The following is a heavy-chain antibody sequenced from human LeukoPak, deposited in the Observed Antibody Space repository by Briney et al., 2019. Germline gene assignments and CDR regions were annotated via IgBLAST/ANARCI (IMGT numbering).Heavy chain of an antibody. CDR1: GFIVSSNY. CDR3: VKDRTGGRVAFDI. D-gene: IGHD1-14*01. Sequence: GGSLRLSCAASGFIVSSNYMSWVRQAPGEGLEWVSVIYSGGRTYYADSVKGRFTISRDNSRNTLYLQMSSLRAEDTAVYYCVKDRTGGRVAFDIWGQGTMVTVSS. CDR2: IYSGGRT. J-gene: IGHJ3*02. V-gene: IGHV3-53*05.